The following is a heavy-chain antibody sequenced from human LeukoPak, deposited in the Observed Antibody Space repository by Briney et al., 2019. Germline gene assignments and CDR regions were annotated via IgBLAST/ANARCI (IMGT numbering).Heavy chain of an antibody. CDR1: GFTFSSYS. CDR3: AKNRAPGYSSADY. D-gene: IGHD5-18*01. CDR2: ISGSGNTI. J-gene: IGHJ4*02. Sequence: GGSLRLSCAASGFTFSSYSMNWVRQAPGKGLEWVSYISGSGNTIYYADSVRGRFTISRDNAKNSLYLQMNSLRAEDTAVYYCAKNRAPGYSSADYWGQGTLVTVSS. V-gene: IGHV3-48*04.